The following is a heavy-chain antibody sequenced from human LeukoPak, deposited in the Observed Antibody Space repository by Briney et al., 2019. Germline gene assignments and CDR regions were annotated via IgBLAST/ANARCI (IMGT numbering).Heavy chain of an antibody. CDR3: ARYYDFWSGYYNYFDY. CDR1: GGSISSHY. D-gene: IGHD3-3*01. Sequence: PSETLSLTCTVSGGSISSHYWSWIRQPPGKGLEWIGYIYYSGSTNYNPSLKSRVTISVDTSKNLFSLKLSSVTAANTAVYYCARYYDFWSGYYNYFDYWGQGTLVTVSS. V-gene: IGHV4-59*11. J-gene: IGHJ4*02. CDR2: IYYSGST.